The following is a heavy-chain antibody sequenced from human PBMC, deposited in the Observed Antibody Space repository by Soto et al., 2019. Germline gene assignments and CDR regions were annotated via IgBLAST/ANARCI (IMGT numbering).Heavy chain of an antibody. J-gene: IGHJ4*02. CDR1: GYTFTSYG. CDR3: ATRSPAFDY. Sequence: QVQLVQSGPEVKKPGASVKVSCKTSGYTFTSYGITWVRQAPGQGLEWMGWITTDKGKTTYAQKFQGRVTMTTDISTSTAYRELRSLRSDDTAVYYGATRSPAFDYWGQGTLVTVSS. V-gene: IGHV1-18*01. CDR2: ITTDKGKT.